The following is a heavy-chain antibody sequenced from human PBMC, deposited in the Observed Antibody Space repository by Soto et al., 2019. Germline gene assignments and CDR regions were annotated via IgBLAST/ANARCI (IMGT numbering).Heavy chain of an antibody. J-gene: IGHJ6*01. CDR2: IYYSGST. D-gene: IGHD2-2*01. V-gene: IGHV4-39*01. CDR3: ASLYCISFSCYWSRYYYYYYGMAV. Sequence: SETLSLTCTVSGGSISSSSYYWGWIRQPPGKGLEWIGSIYYSGSTYYNPSLKSRVTISVDTSKNQFSLKLSSVAAADTAVYYCASLYCISFSCYWSRYYYYYYGMAVWVQGPLVT. CDR1: GGSISSSSYY.